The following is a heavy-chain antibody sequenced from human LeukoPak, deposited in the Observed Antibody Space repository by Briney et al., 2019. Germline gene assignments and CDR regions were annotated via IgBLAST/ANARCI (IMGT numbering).Heavy chain of an antibody. CDR1: GGSFSGYY. D-gene: IGHD2-15*01. V-gene: IGHV4-34*01. CDR3: ARKVVFVGIAGFDY. Sequence: PSETLSLTCAVYGGSFSGYYWSWIRQPPGKGLEWIGEINRSGSTNYNPSLKSRVTISVDTSKNQFSLKLSSVTAADTAVYYCARKVVFVGIAGFDYWGQGTLVTVSS. CDR2: INRSGST. J-gene: IGHJ4*02.